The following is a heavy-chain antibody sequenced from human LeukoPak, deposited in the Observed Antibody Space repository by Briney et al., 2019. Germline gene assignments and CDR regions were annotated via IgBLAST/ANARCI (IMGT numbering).Heavy chain of an antibody. D-gene: IGHD3-16*01. CDR2: IYLGDSDDSDT. CDR1: GYIFTTYW. V-gene: IGHV5-51*01. J-gene: IGHJ4*02. Sequence: GESLKISCKSSGYIFTTYWIGWVRQMPGKVLEWMGIIYLGDSDDSDTRYSPSFQGQVTISADKSISTAYLQWSSLKASDTAMYYCARHGGGFEFDSWGQGTLVTVSS. CDR3: ARHGGGFEFDS.